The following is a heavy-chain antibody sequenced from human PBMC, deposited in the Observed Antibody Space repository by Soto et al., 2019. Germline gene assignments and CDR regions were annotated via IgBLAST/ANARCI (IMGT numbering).Heavy chain of an antibody. CDR3: AGYYYGSGSPLDY. Sequence: GESLKISCKGSGYSFTSYWISWVRQTPGKGLEWMGRIDPSDSYTNYSPSFQGHVTISADKSISTAYLQWSSLKASDTAMYYCAGYYYGSGSPLDYWGQGTLVTVSS. D-gene: IGHD3-10*01. CDR2: IDPSDSYT. V-gene: IGHV5-10-1*01. CDR1: GYSFTSYW. J-gene: IGHJ4*02.